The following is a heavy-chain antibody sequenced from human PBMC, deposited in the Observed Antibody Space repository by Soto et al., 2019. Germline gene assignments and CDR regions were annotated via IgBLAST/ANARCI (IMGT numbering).Heavy chain of an antibody. V-gene: IGHV3-74*01. CDR1: GFTFSGHW. CDR3: ARSDWFDP. Sequence: EVQLVESGGGLVQPGGSLRLSCAASGFTFSGHWMHWVRQAPGKGLVWVSRIKSDGRSTSYADSVKGRFTVSRDNAKNTLYLQMNSLRAEDTAVYYCARSDWFDPWGQGTLVTVSP. CDR2: IKSDGRST. J-gene: IGHJ5*02.